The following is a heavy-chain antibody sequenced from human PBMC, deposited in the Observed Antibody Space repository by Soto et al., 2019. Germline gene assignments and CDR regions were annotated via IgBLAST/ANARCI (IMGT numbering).Heavy chain of an antibody. V-gene: IGHV3-23*01. Sequence: GGSLRLSCAASGFTFSSYAMSWVRQAPGKGLEWVSAISGSGGSTYYADSVKGRFTISRDNSKNTLCLQMNSLRAEDTAVYYCAKTSGHTFGGVIALYYFDYWGQGTLVTVSS. J-gene: IGHJ4*02. CDR2: ISGSGGST. CDR1: GFTFSSYA. D-gene: IGHD3-16*02. CDR3: AKTSGHTFGGVIALYYFDY.